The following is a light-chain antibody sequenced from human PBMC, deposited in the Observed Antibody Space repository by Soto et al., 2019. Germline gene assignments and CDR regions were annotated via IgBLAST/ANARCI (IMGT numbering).Light chain of an antibody. J-gene: IGLJ3*02. Sequence: QSVLTQPPSASGTPGQRVTISCSGSNSNIGTNYVYWYQQLPGTAPKLLIYRNNQRPSGVPDRFSGSKSGTSASLAISGIRSEDEADYYCAAWDDSLSGGGFGGGTKLTVL. CDR3: AAWDDSLSGGG. CDR1: NSNIGTNY. CDR2: RNN. V-gene: IGLV1-47*01.